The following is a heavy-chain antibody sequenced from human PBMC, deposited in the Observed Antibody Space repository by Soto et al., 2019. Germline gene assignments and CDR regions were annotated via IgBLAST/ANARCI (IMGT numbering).Heavy chain of an antibody. J-gene: IGHJ4*01. CDR2: ISRSGST. V-gene: IGHV4-34*01. Sequence: QVQLQQWGAGLLKPSETLSLTCAVSGESLGGFHWSWIRQPPGQGLEWIGEISRSGSTNYDPSLKSRVTMSMDTSRNPVSLKLSSMTDADTAVYYCARGRTAALIDTRLFRVLFDLWRHGILVIVSS. CDR1: GESLGGFH. CDR3: ARGRTAALIDTRLFRVLFDL. D-gene: IGHD2-15*01.